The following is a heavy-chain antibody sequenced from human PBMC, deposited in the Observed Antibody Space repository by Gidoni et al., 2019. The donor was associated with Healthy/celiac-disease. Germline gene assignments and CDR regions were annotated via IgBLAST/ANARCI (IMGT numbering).Heavy chain of an antibody. J-gene: IGHJ6*02. D-gene: IGHD3-10*01. CDR2: IIPIFGTA. CDR1: GGTFSSYA. Sequence: VQLVQSGAAVKKPGSSVKVSCKASGGTFSSYAISWVRQAPGQGLEWMGGIIPIFGTANDAQKFQGRVTITADESTSTAYMELSSLRSEDTAVYYCARDSDYGSGSYLYYYYYGMDVWGQGTTVTVSS. CDR3: ARDSDYGSGSYLYYYYYGMDV. V-gene: IGHV1-69*01.